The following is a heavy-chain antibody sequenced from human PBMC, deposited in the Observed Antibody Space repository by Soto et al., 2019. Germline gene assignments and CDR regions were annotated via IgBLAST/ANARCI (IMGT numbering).Heavy chain of an antibody. CDR2: IYYSGST. Sequence: QVQLQESGPGLVKPSQTLSLTCTVSGGSISSGGYYWSWIRQHPGKGLEWIGNIYYSGSTYYNPSHKSRVSVSVDTSKNQFSLKLSSVKAADTAVYYSARVNYSGSGGYSEWLDYGGQGTLVTVSS. CDR3: ARVNYSGSGGYSEWLDY. V-gene: IGHV4-31*03. CDR1: GGSISSGGYY. J-gene: IGHJ4*02. D-gene: IGHD3-10*01.